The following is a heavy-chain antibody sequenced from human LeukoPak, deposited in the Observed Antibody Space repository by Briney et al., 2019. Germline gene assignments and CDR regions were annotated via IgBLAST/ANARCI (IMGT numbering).Heavy chain of an antibody. D-gene: IGHD1-1*01. CDR3: ARDHRNWNDEGSNAFDI. CDR1: GFTFSSYW. CDR2: IKQDGSEK. Sequence: GGSLRLSCAASGFTFSSYWMSWVRQAPGKGLEWVANIKQDGSEKYYVDSVKGRFTISRDNAKNSLYLQMNSLRAEDTAVYYCARDHRNWNDEGSNAFDIWGQGTMVTVSS. V-gene: IGHV3-7*01. J-gene: IGHJ3*02.